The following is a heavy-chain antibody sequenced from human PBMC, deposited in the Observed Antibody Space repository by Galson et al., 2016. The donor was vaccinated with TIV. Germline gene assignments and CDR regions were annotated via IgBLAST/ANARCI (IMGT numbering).Heavy chain of an antibody. D-gene: IGHD6-19*01. CDR1: GFTFSNFA. CDR2: ISGSGGRT. V-gene: IGHV3-23*01. Sequence: SLRLSCAASGFTFSNFAINWVRQAPGKGLGWVSVISGSGGRTSYADSLKGRFTISRDNSKNTAYLQMNSLRADDTAIYYCAKDRGSGWYENWFDPWGQGTLVTVSS. J-gene: IGHJ5*02. CDR3: AKDRGSGWYENWFDP.